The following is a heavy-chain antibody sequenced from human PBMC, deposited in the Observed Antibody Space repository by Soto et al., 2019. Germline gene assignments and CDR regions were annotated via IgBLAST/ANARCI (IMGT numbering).Heavy chain of an antibody. V-gene: IGHV3-23*01. CDR2: ISGGGSNT. Sequence: EVQLLESGGGLVQRGGSLRLSCAASGVPFSSYVMSWVRQAPGKRLEWVSGISGGGSNTFYADSVKGRFTISRDNSKNTLLLQMNSLGAEDTAVYYCAKDSNKYSSSLRGRYFDYWGQGIGVTVSS. CDR3: AKDSNKYSSSLRGRYFDY. D-gene: IGHD4-4*01. J-gene: IGHJ4*02. CDR1: GVPFSSYV.